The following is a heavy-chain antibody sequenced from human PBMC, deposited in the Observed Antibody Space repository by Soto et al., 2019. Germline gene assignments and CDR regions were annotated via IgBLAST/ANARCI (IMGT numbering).Heavy chain of an antibody. CDR3: AKRYSSGWYYFDY. Sequence: QVQLVESGGDVVQPGRSLRLSCAASGFTFSTYGMHWVRQAPGKGLEWVAVISYDGSNRYYADSVKGRFTISRDNSKNTLYLQMNSLIAEDTAVYYCAKRYSSGWYYFDYWGQGTLVTVSS. D-gene: IGHD6-19*01. CDR1: GFTFSTYG. J-gene: IGHJ4*02. CDR2: ISYDGSNR. V-gene: IGHV3-30*18.